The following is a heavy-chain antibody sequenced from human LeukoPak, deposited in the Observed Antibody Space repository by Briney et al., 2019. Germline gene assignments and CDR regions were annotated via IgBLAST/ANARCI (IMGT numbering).Heavy chain of an antibody. Sequence: SETLSLTCTVSGVSISSYYWSWIRQPPGKGLEWMGYIYYSGSTNYNPSFKSRDTISGDTSKNKFSLKLSSVSAADTAVYYCARMGKAAAGRGLYYWGQGTLVTVSS. CDR3: ARMGKAAAGRGLYY. CDR2: IYYSGST. CDR1: GVSISSYY. D-gene: IGHD6-13*01. V-gene: IGHV4-59*08. J-gene: IGHJ4*02.